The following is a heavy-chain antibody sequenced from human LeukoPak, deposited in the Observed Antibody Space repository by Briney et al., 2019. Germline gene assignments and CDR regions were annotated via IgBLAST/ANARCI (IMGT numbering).Heavy chain of an antibody. CDR3: ARDSSGYMRVDY. CDR2: IYYSGST. D-gene: IGHD3-22*01. CDR1: GGSISSSDYY. V-gene: IGHV4-30-4*01. Sequence: SETLSLTCTVSGGSISSSDYYWTWIRQPPGKGLEWIGYIYYSGSTYYNPSLKSRPTISVDTSKNQFSLKLSSVPAADTAVYYCARDSSGYMRVDYWGQGTLVTVSS. J-gene: IGHJ4*02.